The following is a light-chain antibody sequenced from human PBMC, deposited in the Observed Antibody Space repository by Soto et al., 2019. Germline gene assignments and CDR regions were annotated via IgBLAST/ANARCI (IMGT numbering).Light chain of an antibody. V-gene: IGKV3-15*01. CDR3: QQYHSWPHT. J-gene: IGKJ2*01. CDR2: GAS. CDR1: HSVTTN. Sequence: ETVLPQSPATLSVSPGERATVSFKASHSVTTNLAWYQQKPVQVPRRLIYGASTRASGIPARFSGSGSGTEFTLSISSLQSEDFAIYHWQQYHSWPHTFGQGTKLEIK.